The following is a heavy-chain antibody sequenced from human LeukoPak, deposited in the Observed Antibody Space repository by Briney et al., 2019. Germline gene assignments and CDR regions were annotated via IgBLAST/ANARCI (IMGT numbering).Heavy chain of an antibody. J-gene: IGHJ4*02. CDR2: IIPIFGTA. CDR3: AGDYGILTGYYPPLY. CDR1: GGTFSSYA. Sequence: SVKVSCKASGGTFSSYAISWVRQAPGQGLEWMGGIIPIFGTANYAQKFQGRVTITADKSTSTAYMELSSLRSEDTAVYYCAGDYGILTGYYPPLYWGQGTLVTVSS. V-gene: IGHV1-69*06. D-gene: IGHD3-9*01.